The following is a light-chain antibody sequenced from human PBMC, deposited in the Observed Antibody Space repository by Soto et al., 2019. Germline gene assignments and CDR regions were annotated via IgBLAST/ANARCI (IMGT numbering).Light chain of an antibody. CDR1: QSISTY. Sequence: DIQMTQSPSSLSASVGDRVTITCRASQSISTYLNWYQQTPGKAPKLLIYAASSLQSGVPSRFSGSGSGTDFTLTISSLHPEDSATYYCQQSYSTPPTFGQGTKLDIK. CDR2: AAS. CDR3: QQSYSTPPT. J-gene: IGKJ1*01. V-gene: IGKV1-39*01.